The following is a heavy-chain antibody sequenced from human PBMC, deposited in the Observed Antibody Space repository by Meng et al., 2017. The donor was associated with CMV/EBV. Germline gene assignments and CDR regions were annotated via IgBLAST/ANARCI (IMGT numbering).Heavy chain of an antibody. V-gene: IGHV1-8*01. J-gene: IGHJ4*02. CDR3: ASLPVYGDYVRDY. D-gene: IGHD4-17*01. Sequence: KASGYTLTSYDINWVRQATGQGLEWMGWMNPNSGTTGYAQKFQGRVTMTRNTSISTAYMELSSLRSEDTAVYYCASLPVYGDYVRDYWGQGTLVTVSS. CDR1: GYTLTSYD. CDR2: MNPNSGTT.